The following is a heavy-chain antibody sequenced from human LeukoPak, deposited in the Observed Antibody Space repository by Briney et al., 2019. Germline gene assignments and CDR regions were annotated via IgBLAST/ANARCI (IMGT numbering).Heavy chain of an antibody. V-gene: IGHV4-59*01. Sequence: SVTLSLTCTVSGGSISSYYWSWIRQPPGKGLEWIGHIYGSGSTNYNPSLKSRVTLSVDTSKNQFSLKLSSVTAADTAVYYCAREGTSGTHLNWFDPWGQGTLVTVSS. J-gene: IGHJ5*02. D-gene: IGHD1-1*01. CDR2: IYGSGST. CDR3: AREGTSGTHLNWFDP. CDR1: GGSISSYY.